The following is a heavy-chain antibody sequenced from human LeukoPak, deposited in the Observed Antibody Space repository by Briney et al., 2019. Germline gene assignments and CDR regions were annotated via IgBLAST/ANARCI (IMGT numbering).Heavy chain of an antibody. CDR3: ARDPLGCSTTNYHFS. CDR1: GASISSGRYY. J-gene: IGHJ5*02. D-gene: IGHD2-2*01. Sequence: SQPLSLPSTVSGASISSGRYYWSWIRPPAGKGLEWIGRVSASGSTNYSPSLNRRVTISVVTSKNQFSLKLSSVTAADTAVYYCARDPLGCSTTNYHFSWGQGTLVTVSS. CDR2: VSASGST. V-gene: IGHV4-61*02.